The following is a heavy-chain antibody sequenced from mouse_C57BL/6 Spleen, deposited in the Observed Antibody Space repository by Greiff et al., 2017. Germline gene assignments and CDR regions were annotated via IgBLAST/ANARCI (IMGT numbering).Heavy chain of an antibody. CDR3: ARKGGIYDGYSAWFAY. CDR1: GFSLTSYG. CDR2: LWSGGST. J-gene: IGHJ3*01. V-gene: IGHV2-2*01. D-gene: IGHD2-3*01. Sequence: QVQLKESGPGLVQPSQSLSITCTVSGFSLTSYGVHWVRQSPGKGLEWLGVLWSGGSTDYNAAFISRLSIRKDNSKSQVFFKMKSLQADDTAIYYCARKGGIYDGYSAWFAYWGQGTLVTVSA.